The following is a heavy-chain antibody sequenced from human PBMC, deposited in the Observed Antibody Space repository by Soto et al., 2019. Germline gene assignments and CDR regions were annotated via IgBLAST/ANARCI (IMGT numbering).Heavy chain of an antibody. V-gene: IGHV4-31*03. CDR2: IYDSGNT. Sequence: QVQLQESGPGLVKPSQTLSLTCTVSGGSITSGGYYWSWIRQHPGKGLEWIGYIYDSGNTYYSPSLKSRPTISVDTSKNQFSLRLTSVTAADTAVYYCARGGAGEPPHWGQGTLVIVSS. CDR3: ARGGAGEPPH. J-gene: IGHJ4*02. CDR1: GGSITSGGYY. D-gene: IGHD3-10*01.